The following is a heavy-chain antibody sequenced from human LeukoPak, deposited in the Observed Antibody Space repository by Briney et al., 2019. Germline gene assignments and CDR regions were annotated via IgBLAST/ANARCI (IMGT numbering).Heavy chain of an antibody. J-gene: IGHJ4*02. CDR3: ARRREDYFDY. Sequence: WETLALTCSVSGGPTTVYHWIWIRQPPGKGLEWIGYIYYSGSTNYNPSLKSRVTISVDTSKNQFFLKLSSVTAADTAVYYCARRREDYFDYWGQGNLVTVSS. D-gene: IGHD5-24*01. CDR2: IYYSGST. CDR1: GGPTTVYH. V-gene: IGHV4-59*01.